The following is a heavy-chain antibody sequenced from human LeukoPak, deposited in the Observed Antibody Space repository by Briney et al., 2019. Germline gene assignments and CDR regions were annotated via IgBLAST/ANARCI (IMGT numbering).Heavy chain of an antibody. V-gene: IGHV1-18*03. CDR1: GYTFTSYG. CDR2: ISAYNGNT. J-gene: IGHJ3*02. CDR3: ARSGSYGAFDI. D-gene: IGHD1-26*01. Sequence: GASVKVSCKASGYTFTSYGISWVRQAPGQGLEWMGWISAYNGNTNYAQKLQGRVTITRDTSASTAYMELSSLRSEDMAVYYCARSGSYGAFDIWGQGTMVTVSS.